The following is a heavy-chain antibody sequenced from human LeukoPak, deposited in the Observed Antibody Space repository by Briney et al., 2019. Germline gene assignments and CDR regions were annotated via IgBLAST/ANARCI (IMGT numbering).Heavy chain of an antibody. D-gene: IGHD2-2*01. V-gene: IGHV1-2*04. Sequence: ASVKVSCKASGYTFTDYYLHWVRQAPGQGLEWMGWINPNSGGTNSAQKFQGWVTMTRDTSISTAYMELSRLKSDDTAVYYCARGTLPGGYYYGMDVWGQGTTVTVSS. CDR3: ARGTLPGGYYYGMDV. CDR1: GYTFTDYY. CDR2: INPNSGGT. J-gene: IGHJ6*02.